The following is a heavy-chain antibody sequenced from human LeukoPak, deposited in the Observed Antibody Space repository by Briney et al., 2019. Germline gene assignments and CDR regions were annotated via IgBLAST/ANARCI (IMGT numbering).Heavy chain of an antibody. CDR3: ARAPSEIGGYYPEYFRH. J-gene: IGHJ1*01. V-gene: IGHV3-74*01. D-gene: IGHD3-22*01. CDR2: IKSDGST. CDR1: GFTFSSYW. Sequence: PGGSLRLSCAASGFTFSSYWMHWVRQAPGKGLVWVSRIKSDGSTRYADSVKVRFTISRDNAKNTVSLQMTSLRAEDTGVYYCARAPSEIGGYYPEYFRHWGQGTLVIVSS.